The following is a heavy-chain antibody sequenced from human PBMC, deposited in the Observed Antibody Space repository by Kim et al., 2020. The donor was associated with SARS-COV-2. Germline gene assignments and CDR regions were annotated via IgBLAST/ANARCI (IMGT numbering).Heavy chain of an antibody. CDR2: ISGSGGST. CDR3: AKAGSNLGRVYYYYGMDV. D-gene: IGHD3-10*01. CDR1: GFTFSSYA. J-gene: IGHJ6*02. V-gene: IGHV3-23*01. Sequence: GGSLRLSCAASGFTFSSYAMSWVRQAPGKGLEWVSAISGSGGSTYYADSVKGRFTISRDNSKNTLYLQMNSLRAEDTAVYYCAKAGSNLGRVYYYYGMDVWGQGTTVTVSS.